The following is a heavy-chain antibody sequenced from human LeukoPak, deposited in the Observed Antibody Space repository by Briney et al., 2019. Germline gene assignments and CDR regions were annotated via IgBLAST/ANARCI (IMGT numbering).Heavy chain of an antibody. CDR2: ISGSGGST. CDR1: GFTFSSCA. D-gene: IGHD3-22*01. Sequence: GSLRLSCAASGFTFSSCAMSWVRQAPGKGLEWVSDISGSGGSTYYADSVKGRFTISRDNSKNTLYLQMNSLRAEDTAVYYCAKVWAYYDSSGYYFARGFDFWGQGTLVTVSS. J-gene: IGHJ4*02. V-gene: IGHV3-23*01. CDR3: AKVWAYYDSSGYYFARGFDF.